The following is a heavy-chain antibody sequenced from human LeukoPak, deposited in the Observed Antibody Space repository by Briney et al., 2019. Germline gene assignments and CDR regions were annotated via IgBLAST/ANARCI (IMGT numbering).Heavy chain of an antibody. CDR1: GLTFNSYS. Sequence: GALRLSCAASGLTFNSYSMNWVRQAPGKGLEWVSAIDSSSTYIFYADSVKGRFTISRDNAKNSLYLQMNGMGVEDTAVYYCAGDSRTLIDYWGQGTLVTVSS. CDR3: AGDSRTLIDY. J-gene: IGHJ4*02. V-gene: IGHV3-21*06. CDR2: IDSSSTYI.